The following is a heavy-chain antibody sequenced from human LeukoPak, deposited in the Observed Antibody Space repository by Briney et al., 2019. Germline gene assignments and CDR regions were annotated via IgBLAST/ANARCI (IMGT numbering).Heavy chain of an antibody. V-gene: IGHV1-8*01. CDR1: GYTFTSYD. J-gene: IGHJ3*02. CDR3: AREGGIIVADI. Sequence: ASVKVSCKASGYTFTSYDINWVRQATGQGLEWMGWMNPNSGNTGYAQKFQGRVTITADKSTSTAYMELSSLRSEDTAVYYCAREGGIIVADIWGQGTMVTVSS. D-gene: IGHD2-15*01. CDR2: MNPNSGNT.